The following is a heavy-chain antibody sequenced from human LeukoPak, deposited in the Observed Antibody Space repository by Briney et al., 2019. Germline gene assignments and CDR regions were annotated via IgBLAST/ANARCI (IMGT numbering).Heavy chain of an antibody. CDR3: ANGPYSSGWFFVY. CDR1: GFTFSSYG. J-gene: IGHJ4*02. D-gene: IGHD6-19*01. V-gene: IGHV3-33*06. Sequence: PGGSLRLSCAASGFTFSSYGMHWVRQAPGKGLEWVAVIWYDGSNKYYADSVKGRFTISRDNSKNTLYLQMNSLRAEDTAVYYCANGPYSSGWFFVYWGQGTLVTVSS. CDR2: IWYDGSNK.